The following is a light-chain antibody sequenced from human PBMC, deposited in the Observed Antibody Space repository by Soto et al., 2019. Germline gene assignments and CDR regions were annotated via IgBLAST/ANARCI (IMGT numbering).Light chain of an antibody. V-gene: IGKV1-39*01. CDR2: AAS. CDR1: QTIDTF. Sequence: DIQMTQSPPSLSASVGDRVTISCRASQTIDTFVNWYQQKPGRAPKLLIFAASTLHSGVPSRFSGSGSGTDFTLTITSLQPEDFATYYCQQSYSTPWTFGQGTKVDIK. CDR3: QQSYSTPWT. J-gene: IGKJ1*01.